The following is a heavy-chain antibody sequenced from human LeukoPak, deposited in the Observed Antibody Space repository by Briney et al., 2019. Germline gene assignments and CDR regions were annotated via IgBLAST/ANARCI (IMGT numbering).Heavy chain of an antibody. V-gene: IGHV1-8*01. J-gene: IGHJ5*02. CDR2: MNPNSGNT. D-gene: IGHD2-2*02. CDR1: GYTFTSYD. CDR3: ARGPRSRYCSSTSCYTTRWFDP. Sequence: ASVKVSCKASGYTFTSYDINWVRQATGQGLEWMGWMNPNSGNTGYAQKFQGGVTMTRNTSISTAYMELSSLRSEDTAVYYCARGPRSRYCSSTSCYTTRWFDPWGQGTLVTVSS.